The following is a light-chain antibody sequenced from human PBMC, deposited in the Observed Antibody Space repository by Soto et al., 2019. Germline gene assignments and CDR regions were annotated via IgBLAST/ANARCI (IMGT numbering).Light chain of an antibody. CDR1: QSISSG. CDR2: KAS. Sequence: DIQMTQSPSTLSASVGDRVTITCRASQSISSGLAWYQQKPGQAPKFLIYKASRLQSGVPSRFSGSGSGTAFTLTISRLQPDDFATYYCQQYNNYWTFGQGTKVEIK. J-gene: IGKJ1*01. V-gene: IGKV1-5*03. CDR3: QQYNNYWT.